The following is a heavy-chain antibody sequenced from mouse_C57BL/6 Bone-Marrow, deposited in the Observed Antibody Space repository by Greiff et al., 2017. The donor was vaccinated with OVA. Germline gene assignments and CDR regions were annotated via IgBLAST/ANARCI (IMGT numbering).Heavy chain of an antibody. Sequence: QVQLKQPGTELVKPGASVKLSCKASGYTFTSYWMHWVKQRPGQGLEWIGNIKPSNGGTNYNEKFKSKATLTVDKSSSTAYMQLSSLTSEDSAVYYCASALYDGYYYFDYWGQGTTLTVSS. CDR1: GYTFTSYW. D-gene: IGHD2-3*01. CDR2: IKPSNGGT. CDR3: ASALYDGYYYFDY. J-gene: IGHJ2*01. V-gene: IGHV1-53*01.